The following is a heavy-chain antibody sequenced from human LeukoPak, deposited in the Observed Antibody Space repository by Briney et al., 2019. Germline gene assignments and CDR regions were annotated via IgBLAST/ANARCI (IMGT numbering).Heavy chain of an antibody. Sequence: PGGSLRLSCAASGFTFSSYAMHWVRQAPGKGLEWVAVISYDGSNKYYADSVKGRFTISRDNSKNTLYLQMNSLRAEDTAVYYCARDVYGSGALGAFDYWGQGTLVIVSS. D-gene: IGHD3-10*01. CDR2: ISYDGSNK. J-gene: IGHJ4*02. CDR1: GFTFSSYA. V-gene: IGHV3-30*04. CDR3: ARDVYGSGALGAFDY.